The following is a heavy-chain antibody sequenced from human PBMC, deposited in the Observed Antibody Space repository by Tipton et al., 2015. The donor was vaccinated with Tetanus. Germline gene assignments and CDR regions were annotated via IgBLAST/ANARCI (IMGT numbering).Heavy chain of an antibody. CDR1: GASVSRSSHY. CDR3: ARANYDSSKKGPFDS. D-gene: IGHD1-7*01. Sequence: TLSLTCSVSGASVSRSSHYWTWIRQPPGKEPEWVGYVYHNGNTNYHPSLKGRLTISVDTSKNQFSLNLTAVTAADTAVYYCARANYDSSKKGPFDSWGQGSLVIVSS. V-gene: IGHV4-61*01. J-gene: IGHJ4*02. CDR2: VYHNGNT.